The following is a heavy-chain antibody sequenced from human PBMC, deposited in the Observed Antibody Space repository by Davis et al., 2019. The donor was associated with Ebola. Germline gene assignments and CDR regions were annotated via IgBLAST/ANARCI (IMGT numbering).Heavy chain of an antibody. J-gene: IGHJ4*02. CDR2: IYHSGTT. V-gene: IGHV4-59*04. D-gene: IGHD3-10*01. Sequence: PSETLSLTCTVSGVSIITHYWGWTRQPPGKGLEWIGTIYHSGTTYYNPSLKSRVTMSVDTSKNQFSLKLTSVTAADTAMYYCSERGSSVWGQGTLVTVSS. CDR1: GVSIITHY. CDR3: SERGSSV.